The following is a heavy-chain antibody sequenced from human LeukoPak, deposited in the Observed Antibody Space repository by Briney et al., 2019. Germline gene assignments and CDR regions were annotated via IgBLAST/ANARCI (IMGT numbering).Heavy chain of an antibody. CDR2: ISSSGSTI. CDR3: ARDPAGSGPYYYYYYMDV. J-gene: IGHJ6*03. CDR1: GFTFSDYY. V-gene: IGHV3-11*04. D-gene: IGHD3-10*01. Sequence: PGGSLRLSCAASGFTFSDYYMSWIRQAPGKGLEWVSYISSSGSTIYYADSVKGRFTISRDNAKNSLYLQMNSPRAEDTAVYYCARDPAGSGPYYYYYYMDVWGKGTTVTVSS.